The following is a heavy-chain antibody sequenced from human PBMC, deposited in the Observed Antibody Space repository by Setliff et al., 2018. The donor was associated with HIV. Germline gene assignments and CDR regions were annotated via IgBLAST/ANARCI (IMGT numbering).Heavy chain of an antibody. Sequence: GGSLRLSCAASGFSFNNAWMSWVRQAPGKGLEWIGRIKSKTHGGTTDYGAPAQGRFTISRDDSKTTLYLQINSLKTEDTAVYYCTMDLPGGASDCFDSWGQGTLVTVSS. CDR3: TMDLPGGASDCFDS. CDR2: IKSKTHGGTT. CDR1: GFSFNNAW. D-gene: IGHD2-21*01. V-gene: IGHV3-15*01. J-gene: IGHJ4*02.